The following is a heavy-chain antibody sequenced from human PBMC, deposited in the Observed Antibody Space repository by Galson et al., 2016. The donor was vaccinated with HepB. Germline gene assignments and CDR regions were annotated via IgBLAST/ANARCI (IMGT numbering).Heavy chain of an antibody. V-gene: IGHV2-70*01. D-gene: IGHD3-22*01. Sequence: PALVKPTQTLTLTCTFSGFSLSTSGMCVSWIRQPPGKALECLALIDWDDDKYYSTSLKTRLTISKDTSKNQVVLTMTNMDPVDTATYYCARIALYYVSVRAFEICGQGKMVTVSS. CDR1: GFSLSTSGMC. CDR2: IDWDDDK. CDR3: ARIALYYVSVRAFEI. J-gene: IGHJ3*02.